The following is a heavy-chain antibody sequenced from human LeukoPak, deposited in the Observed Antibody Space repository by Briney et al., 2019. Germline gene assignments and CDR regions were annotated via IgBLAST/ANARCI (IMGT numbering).Heavy chain of an antibody. Sequence: GGSLRLSCAASGFTFSTYVMSWVRQAPGKGLEWVSAITGGSDSTYYADSVKGRFTISRDNAKNSLYLQMDSLRADDTAVYYCARFPRILDYWGQGTLVTVSS. CDR3: ARFPRILDY. J-gene: IGHJ4*02. D-gene: IGHD5-18*01. CDR2: ITGGSDST. CDR1: GFTFSTYV. V-gene: IGHV3-23*01.